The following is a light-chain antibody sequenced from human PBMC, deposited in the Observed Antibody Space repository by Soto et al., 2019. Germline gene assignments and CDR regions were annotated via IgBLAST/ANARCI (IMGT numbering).Light chain of an antibody. Sequence: QSVLTQPASVCGSPGQSITISCSGTSRDIGAYNLVSWYQQPPGKAPKLLIYEVRNRPSGISYRFSGSKSGTTASLTISSLLPEDEADYYCSTYTSRSTLVFGGGTKLTVL. CDR1: SRDIGAYNL. CDR3: STYTSRSTLV. J-gene: IGLJ2*01. V-gene: IGLV2-14*01. CDR2: EVR.